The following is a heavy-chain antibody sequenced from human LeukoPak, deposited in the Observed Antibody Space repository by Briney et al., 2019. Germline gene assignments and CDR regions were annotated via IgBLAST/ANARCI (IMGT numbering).Heavy chain of an antibody. J-gene: IGHJ3*02. CDR1: GYTFTGYY. CDR3: ATQSHDYGDDDAFDI. Sequence: GASVKVSCKASGYTFTGYYMHWVRQAPGQGLEWMGWINPNSGGTNYAQKFQGRVTMTRDTSISTAYMELSRLRSDDTAVYYCATQSHDYGDDDAFDIWGQGTMVTVSS. V-gene: IGHV1-2*02. D-gene: IGHD4-17*01. CDR2: INPNSGGT.